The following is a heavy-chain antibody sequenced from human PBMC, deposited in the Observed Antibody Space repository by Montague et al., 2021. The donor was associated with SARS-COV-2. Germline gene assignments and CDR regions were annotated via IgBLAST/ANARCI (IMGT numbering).Heavy chain of an antibody. J-gene: IGHJ4*02. Sequence: SETLSLTCTVSGGSISSGDYFWGWIRQPPLKGLEWIGIISYGGRPHYNRSLTSRVTMSVDTSKNQFSLKLNSVTVADTAVYYCARLAYCGADCFSGWEIFFDSWGQGTLVTVSS. CDR2: ISYGGRP. CDR3: ARLAYCGADCFSGWEIFFDS. V-gene: IGHV4-39*07. CDR1: GGSISSGDYF. D-gene: IGHD2-21*02.